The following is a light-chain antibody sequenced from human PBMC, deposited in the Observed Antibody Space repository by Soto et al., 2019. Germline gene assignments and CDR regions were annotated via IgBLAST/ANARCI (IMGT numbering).Light chain of an antibody. J-gene: IGLJ2*01. V-gene: IGLV3-1*01. CDR2: HDV. CDR3: QAWDNNTAV. Sequence: SYDLTPSPSVSVSPVQTASISCSAEKLGENFVCWYQQKPGQSPVVVIYHDVKRPSAFPERFSGSSSGNRATLTIAGTQALDEADYYCQAWDNNTAVFGGGTQLTVL. CDR1: KLGENF.